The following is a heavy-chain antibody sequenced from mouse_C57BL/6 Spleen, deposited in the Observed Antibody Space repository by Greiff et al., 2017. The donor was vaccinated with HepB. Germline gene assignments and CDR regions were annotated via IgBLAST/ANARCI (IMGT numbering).Heavy chain of an antibody. CDR2: IDPSDSYT. V-gene: IGHV1-50*01. Sequence: VQLQQPGAELVKPGASVKLSCKASGYTFTSYWMQWVKQRPGQGLEWIGEIDPSDSYTNYNQKFKGKATLTVDTSSSTAYMQLSSLTSEDSAVYYCARSGTSRYFDVWGTGTTVTVSS. CDR1: GYTFTSYW. D-gene: IGHD3-2*02. CDR3: ARSGTSRYFDV. J-gene: IGHJ1*03.